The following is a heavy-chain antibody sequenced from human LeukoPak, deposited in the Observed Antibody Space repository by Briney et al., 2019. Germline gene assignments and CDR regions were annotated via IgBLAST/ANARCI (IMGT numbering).Heavy chain of an antibody. D-gene: IGHD4/OR15-4a*01. CDR3: ARDAKREFLDY. Sequence: SETLSLTCTVSGASISSGGYYWTWIRQHPGKGLEWIGYIHYSGSTYYNPSLKSLNSRVTISVDTSKSQFSLKLSSVTAADTAVYDCARDAKREFLDYWGQGTLVIVSS. CDR1: GASISSGGYY. J-gene: IGHJ4*02. V-gene: IGHV4-31*03. CDR2: IHYSGST.